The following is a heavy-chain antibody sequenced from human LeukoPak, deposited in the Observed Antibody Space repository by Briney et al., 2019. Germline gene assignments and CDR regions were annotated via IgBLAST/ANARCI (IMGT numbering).Heavy chain of an antibody. CDR3: AREAGYCSSTSCYYYYYYMDV. CDR1: GGSISSHY. J-gene: IGHJ6*03. CDR2: IYYSGST. D-gene: IGHD2-2*01. V-gene: IGHV4-59*11. Sequence: SETLSLTCPVSGGSISSHYWSWIRQPPGKGLEWIGYIYYSGSTNYNPSLKSRVTISVDTSKNQFSLKLSSATAADTAVYYCAREAGYCSSTSCYYYYYYMDVWGKGTTVTVSS.